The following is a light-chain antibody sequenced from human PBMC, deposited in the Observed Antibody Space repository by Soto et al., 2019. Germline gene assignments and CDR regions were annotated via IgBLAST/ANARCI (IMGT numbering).Light chain of an antibody. J-gene: IGKJ1*01. Sequence: DIQMTQSPSSLSASVGDRVTITCRASQSISSWLAWYQQRPGRAPKLLIFDASTLASGIPSRFSGSGSGTEFTLTISSLQPDDFATYYCQHYDTYWTFGQGTKVDIK. V-gene: IGKV1-5*01. CDR1: QSISSW. CDR2: DAS. CDR3: QHYDTYWT.